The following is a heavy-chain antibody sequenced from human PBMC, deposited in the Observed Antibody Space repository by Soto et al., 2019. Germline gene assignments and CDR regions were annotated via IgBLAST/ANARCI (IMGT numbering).Heavy chain of an antibody. J-gene: IGHJ4*02. CDR3: ARDPNPHFDY. CDR2: INQEGSEK. CDR1: GFTFNNYW. D-gene: IGHD7-27*01. Sequence: EVQLVESGGGLVEPGGSLRLSCAASGFTFNNYWMTWVRQSPGKGLEWVANINQEGSEKYYVDSLKGRFTISRDNAKTSLYLQMDSLRPEDTAVYYCARDPNPHFDYWGQGTLVTVSS. V-gene: IGHV3-7*01.